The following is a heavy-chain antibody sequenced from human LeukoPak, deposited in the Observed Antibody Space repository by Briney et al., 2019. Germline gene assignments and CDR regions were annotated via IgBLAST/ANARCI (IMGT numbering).Heavy chain of an antibody. CDR3: ARGRGSSSWYRRYFQH. D-gene: IGHD6-13*01. CDR1: GGSISSSSYY. CDR2: INHSGST. J-gene: IGHJ1*01. V-gene: IGHV4-39*07. Sequence: SETLSLTCTVSGGSISSSSYYWSWIRQPPGKGLEWIGEINHSGSTNYNPSLKSRVTISVDTSKNQFSLKLSSVTAADTAVYYCARGRGSSSWYRRYFQHWGQGTLVTVSS.